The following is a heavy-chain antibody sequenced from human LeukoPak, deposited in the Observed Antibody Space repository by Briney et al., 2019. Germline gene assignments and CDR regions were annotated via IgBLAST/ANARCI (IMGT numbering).Heavy chain of an antibody. V-gene: IGHV3-7*01. CDR3: ARGYSTSPNWFDP. J-gene: IGHJ5*02. CDR1: GFTFSSYW. D-gene: IGHD6-13*01. CDR2: MKQDGSEE. Sequence: PGGSLRLSCAASGFTFSSYWMNWVRQAPGKGLEWVANMKQDGSEEYYVDSVKGRFTISRDNAKNSLYLQMNSLRAEDTAVYYCARGYSTSPNWFDPWGQGTLVTVSS.